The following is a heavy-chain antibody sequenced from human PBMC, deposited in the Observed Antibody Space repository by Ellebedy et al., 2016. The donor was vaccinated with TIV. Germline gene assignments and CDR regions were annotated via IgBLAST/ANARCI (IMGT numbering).Heavy chain of an antibody. V-gene: IGHV1-69*04. Sequence: AASVKVSCKASGGTFSSYAISWVRQAPGQGLEWMGRIIPILGIANYAQKFQGRVTITADKSTSTAYMELSSLRSEDTAVYYCARGQPTDYWYFDLWGRGTLVTVSS. CDR1: GGTFSSYA. D-gene: IGHD1-14*01. CDR3: ARGQPTDYWYFDL. J-gene: IGHJ2*01. CDR2: IIPILGIA.